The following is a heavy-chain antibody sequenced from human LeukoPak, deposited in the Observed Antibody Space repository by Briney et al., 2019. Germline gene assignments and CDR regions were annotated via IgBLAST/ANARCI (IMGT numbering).Heavy chain of an antibody. V-gene: IGHV4-39*07. CDR3: ARDLVLGYYSMDV. CDR2: IYYSGST. CDR1: GGSISSSSYY. J-gene: IGHJ6*04. Sequence: SETLSLTCTVSGGSISSSSYYWGWIRQPPGKGLEWIGSIYYSGSTYYNPSLKSRVTMSVDTSKNQFSLKLSSVTAADTAVYYCARDLVLGYYSMDVWGKGTTVTVSS. D-gene: IGHD3-10*01.